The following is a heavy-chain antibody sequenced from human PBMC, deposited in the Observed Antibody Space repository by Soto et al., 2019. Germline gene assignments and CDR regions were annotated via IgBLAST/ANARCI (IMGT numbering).Heavy chain of an antibody. J-gene: IGHJ5*02. Sequence: QITLKESGPTLVKPTQTLTLTCTFSGFSLSTSGVGVGWIRQPPGKALEWLALIYWDDDKRYSPSLKSRLTITKDTSKNPVVLTMTNMDPVDTATYYCAPTYYYDSSGYYYVHPWGQGTLVTVSS. V-gene: IGHV2-5*02. CDR2: IYWDDDK. CDR1: GFSLSTSGVG. D-gene: IGHD3-22*01. CDR3: APTYYYDSSGYYYVHP.